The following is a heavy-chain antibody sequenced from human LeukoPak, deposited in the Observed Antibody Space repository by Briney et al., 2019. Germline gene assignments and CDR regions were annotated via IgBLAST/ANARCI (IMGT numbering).Heavy chain of an antibody. Sequence: GGTLRLSCAASGFTFSSYGVSWVRQAPGEGLEWVSAISGSGHRTYYADSVKGRFTISRDNSKNTLYLQMGSLRTEDMAVYYCARGYEYLWGSYRSYYFDYWGQGTLVTVSS. D-gene: IGHD3-16*02. CDR1: GFTFSSYG. CDR3: ARGYEYLWGSYRSYYFDY. CDR2: ISGSGHRT. V-gene: IGHV3-23*01. J-gene: IGHJ4*02.